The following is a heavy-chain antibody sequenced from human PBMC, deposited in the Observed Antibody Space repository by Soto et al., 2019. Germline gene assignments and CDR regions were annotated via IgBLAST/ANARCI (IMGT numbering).Heavy chain of an antibody. V-gene: IGHV3-66*01. Sequence: GGSLRLSCAASGFTGSSNYMSWVRQAPGKGLEWVSVIYSGGSTYYADSVKGRFTISRDNSKNTLYLQMNSLRAEDTAVYYCARDSDDYGGYYGMDVWGQGTTVTVSP. CDR3: ARDSDDYGGYYGMDV. J-gene: IGHJ6*01. CDR1: GFTGSSNY. D-gene: IGHD4-17*01. CDR2: IYSGGST.